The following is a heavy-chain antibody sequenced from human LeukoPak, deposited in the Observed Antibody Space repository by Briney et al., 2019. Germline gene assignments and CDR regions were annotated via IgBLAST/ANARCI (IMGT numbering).Heavy chain of an antibody. D-gene: IGHD2-2*01. CDR1: GGTFSSYA. CDR2: IIPIFGPA. V-gene: IGHV1-69*05. CDR3: ARGTLGVPAAIGLGYYYYMDV. Sequence: SVKVSCKASGGTFSSYAISWVRQAPGQGLEWMGGIIPIFGPANYAQTFQGRATINTDESTITAYMELSSLRSEDTAVYYCARGTLGVPAAIGLGYYYYMDVWGKGTTVTVSS. J-gene: IGHJ6*03.